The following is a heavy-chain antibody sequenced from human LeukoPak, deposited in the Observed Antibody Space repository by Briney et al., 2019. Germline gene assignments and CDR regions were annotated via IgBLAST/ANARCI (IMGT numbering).Heavy chain of an antibody. J-gene: IGHJ4*02. CDR3: AREAGSYDSSGYYSLYYSFDY. CDR1: GGSISSYY. D-gene: IGHD3-22*01. CDR2: IYYSGST. Sequence: SETLSLTCTVSGGSISSYYWSWIRQPPGKGLEWIGYIYYSGSTYYNPSLKSRVTISVDTSKNQFSLKLTSVTAADTAVYYCAREAGSYDSSGYYSLYYSFDYWGQGTLVTVSS. V-gene: IGHV4-4*08.